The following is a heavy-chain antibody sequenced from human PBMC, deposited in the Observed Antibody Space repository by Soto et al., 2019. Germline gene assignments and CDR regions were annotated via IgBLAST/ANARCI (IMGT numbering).Heavy chain of an antibody. CDR3: ASNYGDYPFPEGVDY. D-gene: IGHD4-17*01. CDR2: IIPILGIA. CDR1: GGTFSSYT. Sequence: EASVKVSCKASGGTFSSYTISWVRQAPGQGLEWMGRIIPILGIANYAQKFQGRVTITADKSTSTAYMELSSLRSEDTAVYYCASNYGDYPFPEGVDYWGQGTLVTVSS. V-gene: IGHV1-69*02. J-gene: IGHJ4*02.